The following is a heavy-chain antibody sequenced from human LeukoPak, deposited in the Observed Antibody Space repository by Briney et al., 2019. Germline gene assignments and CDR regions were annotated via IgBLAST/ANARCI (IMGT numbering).Heavy chain of an antibody. J-gene: IGHJ4*02. Sequence: PGGSLRLSCAASVFTFRSYAIYWVRQAPGKGVEGVSGISGSGGDTYFADSVKGRFTISRDHSKNTVSLQMDSLRVEDTAVYYCAKTTAGYSSGRYPGWPIDYWGQGTLVTVSS. CDR3: AKTTAGYSSGRYPGWPIDY. D-gene: IGHD6-19*01. CDR2: ISGSGGDT. V-gene: IGHV3-23*01. CDR1: VFTFRSYA.